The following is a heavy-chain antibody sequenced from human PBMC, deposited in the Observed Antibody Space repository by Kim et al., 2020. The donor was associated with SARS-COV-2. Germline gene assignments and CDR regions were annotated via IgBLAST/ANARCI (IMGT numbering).Heavy chain of an antibody. D-gene: IGHD3-10*01. J-gene: IGHJ4*02. Sequence: SVKGRFTLPRTNAKNSLYLQMNSLRAEDTALYYCAKLLWFGELLYGAFDYWGQGTLVTVSS. CDR3: AKLLWFGELLYGAFDY. V-gene: IGHV3-9*01.